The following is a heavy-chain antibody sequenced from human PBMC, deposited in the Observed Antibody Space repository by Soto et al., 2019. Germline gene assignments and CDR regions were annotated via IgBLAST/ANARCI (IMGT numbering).Heavy chain of an antibody. D-gene: IGHD2-2*02. CDR3: ARPKCRSSTSCYMEGMGANYYYGMDV. J-gene: IGHJ6*02. V-gene: IGHV5-10-1*01. Sequence: PGQSLKISCKGSGYSFTRYWISWVRQMPGQGLEWMGRVDPSDSYTSSRPSCQAHVTISAYKSIRTAYLQWRSLKASDTAMYYCARPKCRSSTSCYMEGMGANYYYGMDVWRQGTTV. CDR1: GYSFTRYW. CDR2: VDPSDSYT.